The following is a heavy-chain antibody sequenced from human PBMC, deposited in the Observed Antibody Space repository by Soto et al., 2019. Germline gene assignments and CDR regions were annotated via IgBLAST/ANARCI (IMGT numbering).Heavy chain of an antibody. CDR1: GFTFSSYA. V-gene: IGHV3-23*01. CDR3: AKEMSITMIVVVIDSLDY. Sequence: RRLSCAASGFTFSSYAMSWVRQAPGKGLEWVSAISGSGGSTYYADSVKGRFTISRDNSKNTLYLQMNSLRAEDTAVYYCAKEMSITMIVVVIDSLDYWGQGTLVTVSS. J-gene: IGHJ4*02. CDR2: ISGSGGST. D-gene: IGHD3-22*01.